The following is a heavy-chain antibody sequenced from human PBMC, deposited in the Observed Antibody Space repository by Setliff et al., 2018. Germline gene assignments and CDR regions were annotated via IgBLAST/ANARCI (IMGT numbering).Heavy chain of an antibody. V-gene: IGHV1-69*10. J-gene: IGHJ4*02. Sequence: ASVKVSCKASGGTFSSYAISWVRQAPGQGLEWMGGIIPILGIANYAQKFQGRVTITADKSTSTAYMELSSLRSEDTAVYYRARDKESAGTRYFDHWGQGTLVTVSS. CDR1: GGTFSSYA. CDR2: IIPILGIA. D-gene: IGHD6-19*01. CDR3: ARDKESAGTRYFDH.